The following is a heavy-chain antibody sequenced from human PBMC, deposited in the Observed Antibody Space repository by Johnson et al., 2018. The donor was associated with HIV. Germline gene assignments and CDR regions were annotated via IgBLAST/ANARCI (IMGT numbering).Heavy chain of an antibody. CDR1: GFTFSNSG. CDR2: ISYDGSNK. Sequence: QVQLVESGGGVVQPGRSLRLSCAASGFTFSNSGMHWVRQAPGKGLEWVAVISYDGSNKYYADSVKGRFTISRDNSKNTLYLQMSSLRADDTAVYYCAKGQVARGPLDIWGQGTMVTVSS. V-gene: IGHV3-30*18. J-gene: IGHJ3*02. D-gene: IGHD2-15*01. CDR3: AKGQVARGPLDI.